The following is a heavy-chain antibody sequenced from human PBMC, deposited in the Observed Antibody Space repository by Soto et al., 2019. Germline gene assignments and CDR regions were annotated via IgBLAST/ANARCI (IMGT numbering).Heavy chain of an antibody. CDR3: ARGRTDIVVVPAAITGYYYYMDV. V-gene: IGHV1-8*01. CDR2: MNPNSGNT. D-gene: IGHD2-2*01. CDR1: GYTFTSYD. J-gene: IGHJ6*03. Sequence: QVQLVQSGAEVKKPGASVKVSCKASGYTFTSYDINWVRQATGQGLEWMGWMNPNSGNTGYAQKFQGRVTMTRNTSISTAYMELSSLRSEDTAVYYCARGRTDIVVVPAAITGYYYYMDVWGKGTMVTVSS.